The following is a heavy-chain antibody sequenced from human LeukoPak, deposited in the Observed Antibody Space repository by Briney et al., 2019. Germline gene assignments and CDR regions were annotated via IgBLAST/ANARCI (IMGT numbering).Heavy chain of an antibody. Sequence: PGGSLRLSCAASGFTVSSNYMTWVRQAPGKELEWVSVINSDGSTYYADSVRGRFTISRDNSKNTLYLQMNSLRGDDTAVYYCARDWLTGYIYGPFDYWGQGTLVTVSS. J-gene: IGHJ4*02. CDR3: ARDWLTGYIYGPFDY. CDR1: GFTVSSNY. V-gene: IGHV3-66*02. CDR2: INSDGST. D-gene: IGHD5-18*01.